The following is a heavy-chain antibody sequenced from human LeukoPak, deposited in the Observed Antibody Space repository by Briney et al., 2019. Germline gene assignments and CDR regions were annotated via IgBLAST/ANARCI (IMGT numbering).Heavy chain of an antibody. CDR2: ITSDGSST. CDR1: GFTFNTYW. Sequence: PGGSLRLSCAASGFTFNTYWMQWVRHAPGKGLVWLSHITSDGSSTSYADSVKGRFTTSRDNAKNTLYLQMHSLRAEDTAVYYCVRDNFGVDYWGQGTLVTVSS. D-gene: IGHD3-16*01. J-gene: IGHJ4*02. V-gene: IGHV3-74*03. CDR3: VRDNFGVDY.